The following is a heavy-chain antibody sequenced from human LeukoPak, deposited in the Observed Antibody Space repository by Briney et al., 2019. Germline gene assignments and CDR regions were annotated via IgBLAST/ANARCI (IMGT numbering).Heavy chain of an antibody. Sequence: ASVKVSCKSSGYSFTDYYIHWVRQAPGQGLEWMGWINTKSGGTSSERKFQGRVTMTREPSITTVYMDMAWLTSDHTAIYFCARANFIDAGPYLIGPWGQGTLVTVSS. J-gene: IGHJ5*02. V-gene: IGHV1-2*02. CDR2: INTKSGGT. D-gene: IGHD2-15*01. CDR3: ARANFIDAGPYLIGP. CDR1: GYSFTDYY.